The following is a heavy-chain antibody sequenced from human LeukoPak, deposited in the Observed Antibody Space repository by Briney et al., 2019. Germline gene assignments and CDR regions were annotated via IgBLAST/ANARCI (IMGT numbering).Heavy chain of an antibody. Sequence: SGTLSLTCTVSGDSISGYYWSWVRQPPGKGLEWIGYIFHTGSTKYNPSLESRVTISIDTSRNQFSLRLRSVTAADTAVYYCARLATYGDFSDWGQGTLVTVSS. V-gene: IGHV4-59*08. CDR3: ARLATYGDFSD. CDR1: GDSISGYY. D-gene: IGHD4-17*01. J-gene: IGHJ4*02. CDR2: IFHTGST.